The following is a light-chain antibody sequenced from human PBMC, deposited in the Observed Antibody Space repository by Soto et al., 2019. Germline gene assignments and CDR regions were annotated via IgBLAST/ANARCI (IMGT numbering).Light chain of an antibody. CDR3: QQYNNWPLT. CDR2: GAS. Sequence: EIVLTQSPGTLSLSPGERATLSCRASQSVSSSRLAWYQQKPGQTPTLLIHGASSRAIGIPARFSGSGSGTEFTLTISSLQSEDFAVYYCQQYNNWPLTFGGGTKVDIK. J-gene: IGKJ4*01. CDR1: QSVSSS. V-gene: IGKV3-15*01.